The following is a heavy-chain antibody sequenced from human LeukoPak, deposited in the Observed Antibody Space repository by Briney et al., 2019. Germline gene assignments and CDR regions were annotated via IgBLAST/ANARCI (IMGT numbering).Heavy chain of an antibody. CDR2: ITTDGSGT. J-gene: IGHJ4*02. CDR1: GFTFGRYW. CDR3: ARVSDYSNYRYFDY. Sequence: GASLRLSCADSGFTFGRYWMHWVRQAPGKGLVWVSHITTDGSGTSYADSVKGRFTISRDNAKNTLYLQMNSLRAEDTAVYYCARVSDYSNYRYFDYWGQGTLVTVSS. D-gene: IGHD4-11*01. V-gene: IGHV3-74*01.